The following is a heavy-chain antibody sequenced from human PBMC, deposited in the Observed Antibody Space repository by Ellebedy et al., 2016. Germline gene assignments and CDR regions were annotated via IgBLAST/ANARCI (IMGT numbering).Heavy chain of an antibody. D-gene: IGHD3-10*01. CDR1: GFTFSSHA. J-gene: IGHJ4*02. Sequence: GESLKISCEASGFTFSSHAMSWVRQAPGKGPEWVSAVVGSGERTFYADPVKGRFTISRDNSKNRLYLQMSSLKVEDTATYYCANVGGSGSYYNGYWGQGTLVTVSS. CDR2: VVGSGERT. CDR3: ANVGGSGSYYNGY. V-gene: IGHV3-23*01.